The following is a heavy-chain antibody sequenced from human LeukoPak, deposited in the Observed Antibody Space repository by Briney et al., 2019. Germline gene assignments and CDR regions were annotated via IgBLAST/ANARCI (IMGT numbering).Heavy chain of an antibody. CDR1: RFSFSTYG. CDR2: IRYDGSNK. CDR3: ADLWSPDY. V-gene: IGHV3-30*02. Sequence: PGGSLRLSCAASRFSFSTYGMQWVRQAPGKGLEWVAFIRYDGSNKYYADSVKGRFTISRDNSKNTVYLQMNSLRVEDTAVYYCADLWSPDYWGQGTLVTVSS. D-gene: IGHD2-8*01. J-gene: IGHJ4*02.